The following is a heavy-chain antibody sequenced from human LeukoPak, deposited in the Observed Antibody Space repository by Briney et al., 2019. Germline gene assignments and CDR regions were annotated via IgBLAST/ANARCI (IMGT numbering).Heavy chain of an antibody. J-gene: IGHJ6*04. CDR1: GGSFSGYY. CDR3: ARVVGYCSGGSCYPLPYYYYGMDV. Sequence: SETLSLTCAVYGGSFSGYYWSWIRQPPGKGLEWIGEINHSGSTNYNPSLTSRVTISVDTSKNQFSLKLSSVTAADTAVYYCARVVGYCSGGSCYPLPYYYYGMDVWGKGTTVTVSS. CDR2: INHSGST. V-gene: IGHV4-34*01. D-gene: IGHD2-15*01.